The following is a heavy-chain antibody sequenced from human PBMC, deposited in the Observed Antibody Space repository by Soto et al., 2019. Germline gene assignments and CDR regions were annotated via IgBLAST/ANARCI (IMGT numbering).Heavy chain of an antibody. J-gene: IGHJ6*02. CDR3: ARGLGSSSSSYYYYGLDV. V-gene: IGHV6-1*01. D-gene: IGHD6-6*01. CDR2: TYYRSKWYN. Sequence: SQTLSLTCAISGDSVSSNSAAWNWIRQSPSRGLEWLGRTYYRSKWYNDYAVSVKSRITINPDTSKNQFSLQLNSVTPKDTAVYYCARGLGSSSSSYYYYGLDVWGQGTTVTISS. CDR1: GDSVSSNSAA.